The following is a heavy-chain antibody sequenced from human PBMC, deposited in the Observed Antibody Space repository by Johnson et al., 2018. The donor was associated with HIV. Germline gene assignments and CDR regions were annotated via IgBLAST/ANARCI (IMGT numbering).Heavy chain of an antibody. CDR1: GFTVNSNY. D-gene: IGHD6-19*01. CDR3: AKDLRQVAVNDGFDI. V-gene: IGHV3-66*01. J-gene: IGHJ3*02. CDR2: IYSGGRT. Sequence: MQLVESGGGFVQPGGSLRLSCAASGFTVNSNYINWVRQAPGKGLECVSGIYSGGRTYYADSVKGRFTISRDNSKNTLYLHMNSLRVEDTAVYYCAKDLRQVAVNDGFDIWGQGTVVSVSS.